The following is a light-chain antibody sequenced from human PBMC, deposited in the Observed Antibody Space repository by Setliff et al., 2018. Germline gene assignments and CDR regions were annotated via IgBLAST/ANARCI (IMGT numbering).Light chain of an antibody. CDR2: RNN. CDR1: SSNIGSNT. V-gene: IGLV1-44*01. J-gene: IGLJ2*01. Sequence: QSVLTQPPSASGTPGQRVTISCSGSSSNIGSNTVNWYQQLPGTAPKLLIYRNNPRPSGVPDRFSGSKSGTSASLAISGLQSEDEADYYCAAWDDSLNGPVFGGGTKVTVL. CDR3: AAWDDSLNGPV.